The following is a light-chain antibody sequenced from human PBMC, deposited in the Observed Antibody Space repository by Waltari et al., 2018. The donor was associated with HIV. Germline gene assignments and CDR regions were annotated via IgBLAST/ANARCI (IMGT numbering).Light chain of an antibody. CDR3: AAWDDSLSGRV. J-gene: IGLJ3*02. Sequence: QSVLSQPPSASGTPGQRVTISCSGSSSNIGKNSVYWYQQFPGTAPKLLIYRNNQRPSGVPDRFSGSKSGNSASLAISGLRSEDEADYYCAAWDDSLSGRVFGGGTKVTVL. CDR2: RNN. V-gene: IGLV1-47*01. CDR1: SSNIGKNS.